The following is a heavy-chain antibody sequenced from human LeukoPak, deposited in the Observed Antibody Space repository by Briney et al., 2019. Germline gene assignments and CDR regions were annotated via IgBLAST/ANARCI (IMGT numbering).Heavy chain of an antibody. V-gene: IGHV1-3*01. Sequence: ASVKVSCKASGYTFTSYAMHWVRQAPGQRLEWMGWINAGNGNTKYSQKFQGRVTITRDTSASAAYMELSSLRSEDTAVYYCARERIAGWFDPWGQGTLVTVSS. CDR2: INAGNGNT. CDR1: GYTFTSYA. D-gene: IGHD6-6*01. J-gene: IGHJ5*02. CDR3: ARERIAGWFDP.